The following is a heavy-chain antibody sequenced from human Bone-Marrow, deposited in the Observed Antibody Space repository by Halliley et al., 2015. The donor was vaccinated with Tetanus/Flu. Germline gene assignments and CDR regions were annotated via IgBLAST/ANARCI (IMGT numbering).Heavy chain of an antibody. D-gene: IGHD2-15*01. CDR2: VYHSGST. J-gene: IGHJ4*02. CDR1: GGSISSSNW. V-gene: IGHV4-4*02. CDR3: AREDCSGGSCYYFDY. Sequence: TLSLTCAVSGGSISSSNWWSWVRQPPGKGLEWIGEVYHSGSTNYNPSLKSRVTISVDKSKNQISLNLTSVTAADMAVYYCAREDCSGGSCYYFDYWGQGTLVTVSS.